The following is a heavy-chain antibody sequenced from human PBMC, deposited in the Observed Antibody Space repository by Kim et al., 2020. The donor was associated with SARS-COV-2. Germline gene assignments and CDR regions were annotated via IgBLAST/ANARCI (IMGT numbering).Heavy chain of an antibody. CDR3: ALYYYDGSGSDY. D-gene: IGHD3-22*01. J-gene: IGHJ4*02. CDR2: IYSGGST. CDR1: GFTVSSNY. Sequence: GGSLRLSCAASGFTVSSNYMSWVRQAPGKGLEWVSVIYSGGSTYYADSVKGRFTISRDNSKNTLYLQMNSLRAEDTAVYYCALYYYDGSGSDYWGQGTLVTVSS. V-gene: IGHV3-66*01.